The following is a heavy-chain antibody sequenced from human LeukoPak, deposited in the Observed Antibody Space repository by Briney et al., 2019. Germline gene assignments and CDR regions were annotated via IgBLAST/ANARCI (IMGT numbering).Heavy chain of an antibody. V-gene: IGHV7-4-1*02. D-gene: IGHD5-18*01. Sequence: AAGKVSCKASGYTFTSYARNWVRQAPGQGLEWMGWINTNTGNPTYAQGFTGRFVFSLDTSVSTAYLQISSLKAEDTAVYYCARDPLGYSYGGSPGAFDIWGQGTMVTVSS. CDR1: GYTFTSYA. CDR3: ARDPLGYSYGGSPGAFDI. CDR2: INTNTGNP. J-gene: IGHJ3*02.